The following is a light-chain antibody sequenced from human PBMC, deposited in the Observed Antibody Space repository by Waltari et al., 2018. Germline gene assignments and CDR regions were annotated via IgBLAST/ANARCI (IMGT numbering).Light chain of an antibody. CDR1: QDITTY. V-gene: IGKV1-39*01. CDR3: QQSYITPWT. J-gene: IGKJ1*01. CDR2: AAS. Sequence: DVQMTQSPSSLSASVGDRVSITCRASQDITTYLNWYQQKPGKAPKLLIYAASNIQSGVPSGFSGSGSGTHFTLTINSLQPEDFATYFCQQSYITPWTFGQGTKVDIK.